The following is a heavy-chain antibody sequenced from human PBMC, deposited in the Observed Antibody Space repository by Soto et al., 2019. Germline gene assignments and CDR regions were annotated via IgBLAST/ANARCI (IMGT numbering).Heavy chain of an antibody. V-gene: IGHV1-69*06. CDR1: EDTLSSYA. CDR2: IIPFSGTA. D-gene: IGHD3-22*01. Sequence: QVQLVQSGAEVKKPGSSVKVSCKASEDTLSSYAISWVRQAPGQGLEWMGGIIPFSGTANYGQKFQGRVTITADKSTSTAYMELSSLRSEDTAVYYCVREGYYDSSGYYPGWFDPWGQGTLVTVSS. J-gene: IGHJ5*02. CDR3: VREGYYDSSGYYPGWFDP.